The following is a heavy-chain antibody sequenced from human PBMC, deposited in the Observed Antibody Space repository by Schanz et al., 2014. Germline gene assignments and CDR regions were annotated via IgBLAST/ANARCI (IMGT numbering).Heavy chain of an antibody. Sequence: EVQLVESGGGLVQPGGSLRLSCAASGSTFSSYWMSWVRQAPGKGLEWVANIKQDASDKYYVDSVRGRFTISRDNAKNSLYLQINSLRAEDTAVYYCARACCRQENHYYYTGMDVWGQGTTVTVSS. V-gene: IGHV3-7*03. CDR3: ARACCRQENHYYYTGMDV. D-gene: IGHD2-15*01. CDR2: IKQDASDK. J-gene: IGHJ6*02. CDR1: GSTFSSYW.